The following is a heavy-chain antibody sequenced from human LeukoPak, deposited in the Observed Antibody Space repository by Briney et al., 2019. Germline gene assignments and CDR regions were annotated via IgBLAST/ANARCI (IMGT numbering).Heavy chain of an antibody. J-gene: IGHJ5*02. CDR3: ARLVLEFGSGWYRGNWFDP. CDR1: GYTFTSFG. V-gene: IGHV1-18*01. CDR2: ISAYNGNT. Sequence: ASVKVSCKASGYTFTSFGISWVRQAPGQGLEWMGWISAYNGNTKYVQNLQDRVTMTTDTSTSTAYMELRSLRSDDTAVYYRARLVLEFGSGWYRGNWFDPWGQGTLVTVSS. D-gene: IGHD6-19*01.